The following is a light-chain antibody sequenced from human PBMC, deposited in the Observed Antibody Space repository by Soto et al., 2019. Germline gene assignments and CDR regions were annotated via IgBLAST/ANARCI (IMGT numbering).Light chain of an antibody. Sequence: EIMITQSPATLSVSPGERVTLSCRASQSVSGHLAWYQQKPGQAPRLIISGASSRASGVPARFSGSGSGTDFTLTISSLEPEDFALYYCQQRNSWPPITFGQGTRLEI. V-gene: IGKV3-11*01. CDR1: QSVSGH. J-gene: IGKJ5*01. CDR2: GAS. CDR3: QQRNSWPPIT.